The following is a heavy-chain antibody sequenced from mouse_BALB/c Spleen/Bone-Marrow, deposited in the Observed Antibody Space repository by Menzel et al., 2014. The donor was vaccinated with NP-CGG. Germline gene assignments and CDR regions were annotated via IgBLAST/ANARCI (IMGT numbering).Heavy chain of an antibody. CDR3: ARDINDGYYWYFDV. J-gene: IGHJ1*01. Sequence: VQLKESGGGLVQPGGSLRLSCATSGVTFTDYYMSWVRQPPGKALEWLGFIRNKANGHTTEYSASVKGRFTISRDNSQSILYLQMNTLRAEDSATYYCARDINDGYYWYFDVRGAGTTVTVSS. V-gene: IGHV7-3*02. CDR1: GVTFTDYY. CDR2: IRNKANGHTT. D-gene: IGHD2-3*01.